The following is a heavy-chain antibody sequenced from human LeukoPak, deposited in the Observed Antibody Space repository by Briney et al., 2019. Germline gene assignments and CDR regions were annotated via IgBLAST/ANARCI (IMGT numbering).Heavy chain of an antibody. J-gene: IGHJ5*02. CDR2: ISGSGGST. CDR3: AKDVVRGSGRINWFDP. V-gene: IGHV3-23*01. Sequence: GGSLRLSCAASGFTFSNYAMSWVRQAPGKGLEWVSAISGSGGSTYYADTVRGRFTISRDTSKNMVYLQMNSLRAEDTAVYYCAKDVVRGSGRINWFDPWGQGTLVTVSS. CDR1: GFTFSNYA. D-gene: IGHD3-10*01.